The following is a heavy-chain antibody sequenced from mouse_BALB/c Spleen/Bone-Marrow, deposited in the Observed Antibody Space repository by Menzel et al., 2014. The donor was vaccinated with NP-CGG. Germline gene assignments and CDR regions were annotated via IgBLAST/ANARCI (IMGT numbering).Heavy chain of an antibody. J-gene: IGHJ3*01. CDR3: ARRDYRNDEFAY. V-gene: IGHV1S34*01. CDR2: ISCYNGAT. D-gene: IGHD2-14*01. Sequence: LVKTGASVKISCKASGHSFTGYYMHWVKQSHGKSLEWIGYISCYNGATSYNQKFKGKASFTVDTSSSTAYMQFNCLTSEDSAVYFCARRDYRNDEFAYWGQGTLVTVSA. CDR1: GHSFTGYY.